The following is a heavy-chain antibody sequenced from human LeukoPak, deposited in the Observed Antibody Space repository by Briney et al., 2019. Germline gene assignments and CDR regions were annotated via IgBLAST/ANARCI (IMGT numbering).Heavy chain of an antibody. V-gene: IGHV4-34*01. CDR1: GGSSSGYY. CDR2: INHSGST. D-gene: IGHD3-9*01. Sequence: SETLSLTCAVYGGSSSGYYRSWIRQPPGKGLEWIGEINHSGSTNYNPSLKSRVTISVDTSKNQFSLKLSSVTAADTAVYYCATGVLRYFDWLPITHFDYWGQGTLVTVSS. CDR3: ATGVLRYFDWLPITHFDY. J-gene: IGHJ4*02.